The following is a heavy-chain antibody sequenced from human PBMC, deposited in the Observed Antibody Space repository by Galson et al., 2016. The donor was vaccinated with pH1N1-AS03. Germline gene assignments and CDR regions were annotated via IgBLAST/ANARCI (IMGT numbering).Heavy chain of an antibody. CDR3: ARYANYYDSNANLPAFDN. V-gene: IGHV4-59*11. Sequence: SETLSLTCTVSGGSLSSHYWSWIRQPPGKRLEWIAFVSYSGSATYNPSLESRVTMSLDTSKRQISLKLRSVPTADTAIYYCARYANYYDSNANLPAFDNWGQGTLVTVSS. CDR1: GGSLSSHY. D-gene: IGHD3-22*01. CDR2: VSYSGSA. J-gene: IGHJ4*02.